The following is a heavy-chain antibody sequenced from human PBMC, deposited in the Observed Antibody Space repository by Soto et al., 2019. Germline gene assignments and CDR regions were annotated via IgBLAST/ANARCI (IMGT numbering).Heavy chain of an antibody. J-gene: IGHJ4*02. CDR3: ARGFDWLMYYFDY. D-gene: IGHD3-9*01. V-gene: IGHV4-59*01. CDR2: IYYSGST. Sequence: SETLSLTCTVSGGSISSYYWSWIRQPPGKGLEWIGYIYYSGSTNYNPSLKSRVTISVDTSKNQFSLKLSSVTAADTAVYYCARGFDWLMYYFDYWGQGTLVTVSS. CDR1: GGSISSYY.